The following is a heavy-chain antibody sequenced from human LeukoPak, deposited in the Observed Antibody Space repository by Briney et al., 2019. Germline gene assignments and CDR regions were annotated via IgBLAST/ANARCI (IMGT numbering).Heavy chain of an antibody. CDR1: GGSISSYF. CDR2: IYPSGST. V-gene: IGHV4-4*07. J-gene: IGHJ6*02. Sequence: KPSETLSLTCTVSGGSISSYFWSWIRQPAGKGLEWIGRIYPSGSTNYNPSLKSRVTMSVDTSKNQFSLKLNSVTAADTAVYYCARVYYDSSGYPNYYYYYGMDVWGQGTTVTVSS. CDR3: ARVYYDSSGYPNYYYYYGMDV. D-gene: IGHD3-22*01.